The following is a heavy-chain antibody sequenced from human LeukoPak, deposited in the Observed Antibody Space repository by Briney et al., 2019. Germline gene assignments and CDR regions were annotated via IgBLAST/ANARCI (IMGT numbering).Heavy chain of an antibody. D-gene: IGHD2-15*01. CDR2: ISSSSSYI. Sequence: PGGSLRLSCAASGFTFSSYSMNWVRQAPGKGLEWVSSISSSSSYIYYADSVKGRFTISRDNAKNSLYLRMNSLRAEDTAVYYCATLPYCSGGSCPDNFDYWGQGTLVTVSS. CDR3: ATLPYCSGGSCPDNFDY. J-gene: IGHJ4*02. CDR1: GFTFSSYS. V-gene: IGHV3-21*01.